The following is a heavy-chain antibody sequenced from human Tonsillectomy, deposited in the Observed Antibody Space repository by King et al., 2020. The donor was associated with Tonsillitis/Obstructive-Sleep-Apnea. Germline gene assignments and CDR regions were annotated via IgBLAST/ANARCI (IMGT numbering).Heavy chain of an antibody. CDR1: GYNFTSYW. J-gene: IGHJ4*02. CDR3: ARLPPIYFWSGYSRPFDY. CDR2: IYPGDSDT. Sequence: VQLVESGAEVKKPGESLKISCKGSGYNFTSYWIGWVRQMPGKGLEWMGIIYPGDSDTRYSPSFQGQVTISADKSISTAYLQWNSLKASDTAMFYCARLPPIYFWSGYSRPFDYWGQGTLVTVSS. V-gene: IGHV5-51*03. D-gene: IGHD3-3*01.